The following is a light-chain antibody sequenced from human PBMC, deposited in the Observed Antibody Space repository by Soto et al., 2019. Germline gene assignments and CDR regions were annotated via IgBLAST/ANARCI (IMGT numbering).Light chain of an antibody. J-gene: IGLJ1*01. CDR1: SSDVGGYNY. CDR2: DVR. V-gene: IGLV2-14*01. Sequence: QSALTQPASVSGSPGQSITISCTGTSSDVGGYNYVSWYQQHPGKAPKLMFYDVRNPPSGVSNRFSGTKSGNTASLTISGLQPEDEADYYCSSYTSSSTLLYVFGTGTKLTVL. CDR3: SSYTSSSTLLYV.